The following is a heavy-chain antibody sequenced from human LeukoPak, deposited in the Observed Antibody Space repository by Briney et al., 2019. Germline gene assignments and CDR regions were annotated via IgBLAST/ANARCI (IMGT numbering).Heavy chain of an antibody. Sequence: KPGESLKISCKGSGYSFTSYWIGWVRQMPGKGLEWMGIIYPGDSDTRYSPSFQGQVTISADKSISTAYLQWSSLKASDTAMYYCARATDFGVVNPYGMDVWGQGTTVTVSS. V-gene: IGHV5-51*01. CDR1: GYSFTSYW. D-gene: IGHD3-3*01. J-gene: IGHJ6*02. CDR2: IYPGDSDT. CDR3: ARATDFGVVNPYGMDV.